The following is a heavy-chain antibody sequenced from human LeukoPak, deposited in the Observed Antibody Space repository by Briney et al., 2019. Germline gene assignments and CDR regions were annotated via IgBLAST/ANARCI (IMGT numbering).Heavy chain of an antibody. CDR2: IYHGDSDT. D-gene: IGHD3-22*01. V-gene: IGHV5-51*01. CDR1: GYXFSSYW. CDR3: ARQSGYDSSGSNFDY. J-gene: IGHJ4*02. Sequence: GESLKISCNGSGYXFSSYWICWVRQMPGKGLGWMGIIYHGDSDTRYSPSFQGQVTISADKSISTAYLQWSSPKASDTAMYYCARQSGYDSSGSNFDYWGQGTLVTVSS.